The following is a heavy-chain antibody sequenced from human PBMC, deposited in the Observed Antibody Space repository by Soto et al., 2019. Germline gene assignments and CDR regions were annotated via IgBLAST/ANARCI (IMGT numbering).Heavy chain of an antibody. CDR1: VGTFNNYA. Sequence: QVQLVQSGAEVKKPGSSVKVSCKASVGTFNNYAISWVRQAPGQGLEWMGGIIPIIGTADYAHKFQGRLAISADESTGTTFMALSSLRSEDTALYYCARGGVDVVATSAFDYWGQGTLVTVSS. V-gene: IGHV1-69*01. CDR2: IIPIIGTA. J-gene: IGHJ4*02. CDR3: ARGGVDVVATSAFDY. D-gene: IGHD5-12*01.